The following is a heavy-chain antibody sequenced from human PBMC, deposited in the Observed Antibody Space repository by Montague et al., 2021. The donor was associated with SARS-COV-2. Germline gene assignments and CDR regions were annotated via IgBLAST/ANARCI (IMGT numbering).Heavy chain of an antibody. CDR1: GGSITVSRYD. CDR3: ARHRANAGSFDI. Sequence: SETLSLTCTVSGGSITVSRYDWGWIRQPPGKGLEWIGSVHYTGTTSYNASLKSRLTISVDTSENQSSLKMTSVTASDTAVYYCARHRANAGSFDIWRQGTMVTVSS. J-gene: IGHJ3*02. CDR2: VHYTGTT. V-gene: IGHV4-39*01. D-gene: IGHD1-1*01.